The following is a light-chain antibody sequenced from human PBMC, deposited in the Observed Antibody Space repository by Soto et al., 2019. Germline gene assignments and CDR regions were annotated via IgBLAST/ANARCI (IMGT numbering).Light chain of an antibody. CDR2: WAS. CDR3: QQYYNTPYT. V-gene: IGKV4-1*01. Sequence: DIVMTQSPDSLAVSLGERATINCKSSLTLFYSSHNKNYLAWYQQKPGQPPKLLFYWASTRVSGVPDRFSGSGSGTDFTLTISSLQAEDVAVYYCQQYYNTPYTFGQGTKLEIK. J-gene: IGKJ2*01. CDR1: LTLFYSSHNKNY.